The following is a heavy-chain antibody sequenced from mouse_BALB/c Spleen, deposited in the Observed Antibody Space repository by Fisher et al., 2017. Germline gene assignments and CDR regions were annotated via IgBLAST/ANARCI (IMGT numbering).Heavy chain of an antibody. CDR3: APYGMDY. V-gene: IGHV1-50*01. Sequence: KFKGKATLTVDTSSSTAYMQLSSLASEDSALYYCAPYGMDYWGQGTSVTVSS. J-gene: IGHJ4*01.